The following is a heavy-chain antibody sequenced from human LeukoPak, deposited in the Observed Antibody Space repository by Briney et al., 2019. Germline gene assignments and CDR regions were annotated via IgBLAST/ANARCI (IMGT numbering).Heavy chain of an antibody. CDR1: GGSFSGYY. Sequence: SETLSLTCAVYGGSFSGYYWSWIRQPPGKGLEWIGEINHSGSTNYNPSLKSRVTISVDTSKNQFSLKLSSVTAADTAVYYCARRKQQLPYYYMDVWGKGTTVTVSS. CDR3: ARRKQQLPYYYMDV. CDR2: INHSGST. D-gene: IGHD6-13*01. J-gene: IGHJ6*03. V-gene: IGHV4-34*01.